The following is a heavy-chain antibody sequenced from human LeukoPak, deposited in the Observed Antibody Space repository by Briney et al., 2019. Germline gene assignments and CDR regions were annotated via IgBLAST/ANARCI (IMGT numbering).Heavy chain of an antibody. J-gene: IGHJ3*02. CDR3: AKHDRTAVDAFDI. CDR1: GGSISSYY. V-gene: IGHV4-59*08. CDR2: IYYSGTT. D-gene: IGHD2-21*02. Sequence: SETLSLTCTVSGGSISSYYWSWIRQPPGKGLEWIGYIYYSGTTNYNPSLKSRVTISVDTSKNQFSLKLSSVTAADTAVYYCAKHDRTAVDAFDIWGQGTVVVVS.